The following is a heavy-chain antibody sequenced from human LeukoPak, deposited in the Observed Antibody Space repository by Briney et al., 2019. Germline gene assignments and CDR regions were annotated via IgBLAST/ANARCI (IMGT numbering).Heavy chain of an antibody. CDR3: AKGQIAVAAPDAFDI. CDR2: ISYDGSNK. D-gene: IGHD6-19*01. CDR1: GFTLSTYG. Sequence: GRSLRLSCAASGFTLSTYGMHWVRQAPGKGLEWVAVISYDGSNKYYADSVKGRFTISRDNSKNTLYLQMNSLRAEDTAVYYCAKGQIAVAAPDAFDIWGQGTMVTVSS. V-gene: IGHV3-30*18. J-gene: IGHJ3*02.